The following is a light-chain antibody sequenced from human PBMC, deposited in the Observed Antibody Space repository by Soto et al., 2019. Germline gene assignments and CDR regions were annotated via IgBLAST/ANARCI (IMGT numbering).Light chain of an antibody. CDR1: QSLSVSY. V-gene: IGKV3-20*01. CDR2: GTS. CDR3: HQFGDSPQT. J-gene: IGKJ1*01. Sequence: EIVLTQSPGTLSLSPGDRATLSCRASQSLSVSYMAWYQQRPGQAPRLLIYGTSTRAAGVPDRSSGSGSGTDFTLAISRLEHEDFAVYYCHQFGDSPQTFGQGTKADIK.